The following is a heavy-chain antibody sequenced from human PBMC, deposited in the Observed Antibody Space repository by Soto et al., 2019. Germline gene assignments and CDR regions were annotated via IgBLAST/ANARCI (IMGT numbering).Heavy chain of an antibody. CDR1: GCTFSSYA. D-gene: IGHD3-22*01. Sequence: ASVKVSCKASGCTFSSYAISWVRQAPGQRLEWIGWIVVGSGNTNYAQKFQERVTITRDMSTSTAYMELSSLRSEDTAVYYCAADDYYDSSGYPDAFDIWGQGTMVTVSS. CDR2: IVVGSGNT. V-gene: IGHV1-58*02. J-gene: IGHJ3*02. CDR3: AADDYYDSSGYPDAFDI.